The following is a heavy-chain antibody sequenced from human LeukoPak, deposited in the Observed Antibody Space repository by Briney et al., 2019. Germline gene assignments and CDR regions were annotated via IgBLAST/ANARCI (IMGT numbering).Heavy chain of an antibody. Sequence: GKSLKISCKASGYSFTNFWIGWGRQMPGKGLEWMGTIYPGDSDTRYRPSFQGQVTISADKSISTVYLQWSSLKASDTAMYYCARLGVEAYDSSGFYYFDYWGQGALVTVSS. D-gene: IGHD3-22*01. CDR1: GYSFTNFW. J-gene: IGHJ4*02. V-gene: IGHV5-51*01. CDR3: ARLGVEAYDSSGFYYFDY. CDR2: IYPGDSDT.